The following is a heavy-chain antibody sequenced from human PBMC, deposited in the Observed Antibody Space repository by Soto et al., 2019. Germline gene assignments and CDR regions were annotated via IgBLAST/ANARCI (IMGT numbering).Heavy chain of an antibody. CDR2: INHSGST. V-gene: IGHV4-34*01. CDR1: GGSFSGYY. Sequence: PSETLSLTCAVYGGSFSGYYWSWIRQPPGKGLEWIGEINHSGSTNYNPSLKSRVTISVDTSKNQFSLKLSSVTAADTAVYYCASTAAPRAAFDIWGQGTMVTVSS. D-gene: IGHD2-2*01. J-gene: IGHJ3*02. CDR3: ASTAAPRAAFDI.